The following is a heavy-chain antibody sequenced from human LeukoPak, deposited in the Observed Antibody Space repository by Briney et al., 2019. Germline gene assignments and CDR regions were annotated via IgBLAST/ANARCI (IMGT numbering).Heavy chain of an antibody. Sequence: SGTLSLTCTVSGGSLSSSRYYWGWIRQPPGKWLEWLGSIYYSGSTYYNPALKSRVTISVDTSKNQFSMKLSSVTAADTAVYYCARHPITMIGGGGAFDIWGQGTMVTVSS. CDR3: ARHPITMIGGGGAFDI. CDR2: IYYSGST. CDR1: GGSLSSSRYY. D-gene: IGHD3-22*01. V-gene: IGHV4-39*07. J-gene: IGHJ3*02.